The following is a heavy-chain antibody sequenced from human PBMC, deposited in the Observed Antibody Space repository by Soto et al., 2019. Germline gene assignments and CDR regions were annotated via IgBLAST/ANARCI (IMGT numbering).Heavy chain of an antibody. CDR2: IRGFSPYT. Sequence: EVQLVESGGGLVKPGGSLRLSCISSGFTFRTYTMNWVRQAPGKGLEWVSGIRGFSPYTFYAESVKGRFTISRDNAKNSLYLQMSSLRAEDTALYFCVKDGSSGWPYFDDMDVWGQGTTVTVSS. V-gene: IGHV3-21*01. CDR1: GFTFRTYT. CDR3: VKDGSSGWPYFDDMDV. D-gene: IGHD6-19*01. J-gene: IGHJ6*02.